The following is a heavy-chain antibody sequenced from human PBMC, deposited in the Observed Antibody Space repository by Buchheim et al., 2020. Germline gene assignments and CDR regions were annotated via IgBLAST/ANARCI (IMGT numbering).Heavy chain of an antibody. CDR1: GVSINTGTFY. D-gene: IGHD4-17*01. V-gene: IGHV4-31*03. CDR2: VYYTGRA. CDR3: ARDRGAHDFGPIDY. Sequence: QVQLQESGPGLVKPSQTLSLTCTVSGVSINTGTFYWSWIRQHPGKGLEWIGYVYYTGRAYSHPSLKSRVSISVDTSQNQFSLNLASVTAADTAVYYCARDRGAHDFGPIDYWGQGAL. J-gene: IGHJ4*02.